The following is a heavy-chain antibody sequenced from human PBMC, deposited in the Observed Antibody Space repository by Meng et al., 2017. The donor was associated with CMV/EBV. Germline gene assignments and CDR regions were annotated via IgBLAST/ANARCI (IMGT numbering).Heavy chain of an antibody. D-gene: IGHD6-6*01. J-gene: IGHJ4*02. V-gene: IGHV1-2*02. Sequence: ASVKVSCKASGYTFTGYYMQWVRQVPGQGLEWMGWINPKSGGTNYAQNFQGRVTMTRDTSISTAYMELNRLRSDDTAVYYCASGAGVGDSSSGLADYWGQGTLVTVSS. CDR3: ASGAGVGDSSSGLADY. CDR2: INPKSGGT. CDR1: GYTFTGYY.